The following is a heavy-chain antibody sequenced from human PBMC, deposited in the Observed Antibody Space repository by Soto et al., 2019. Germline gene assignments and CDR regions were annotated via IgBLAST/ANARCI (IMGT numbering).Heavy chain of an antibody. CDR3: ARGYYDSSGYYEVNWFDP. J-gene: IGHJ5*02. Sequence: SETLSLTCTVSGGSISSGDYYWSWIRQPPGKGLEWIGYIYYSGSTYYNPSLKSRVTISVDTSKNQFSLKLSSVTAADTAVYYCARGYYDSSGYYEVNWFDPWGQGTLVTVSS. CDR1: GGSISSGDYY. D-gene: IGHD3-22*01. CDR2: IYYSGST. V-gene: IGHV4-30-4*01.